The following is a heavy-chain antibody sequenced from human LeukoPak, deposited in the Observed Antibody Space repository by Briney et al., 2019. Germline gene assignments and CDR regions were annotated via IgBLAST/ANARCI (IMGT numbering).Heavy chain of an antibody. CDR1: GHTLSESV. Sequence: ASVKVSCKVSGHTLSESVMSWVRQDPGGGLEYMGGFDPEDGVAMYAQKFQGRVTMTEDTSTSTAYMELRSLRSDDTAVYYCARASTVAGSADYFDYWGQGTLVTVSS. J-gene: IGHJ4*02. CDR2: FDPEDGVA. CDR3: ARASTVAGSADYFDY. D-gene: IGHD6-19*01. V-gene: IGHV1-24*01.